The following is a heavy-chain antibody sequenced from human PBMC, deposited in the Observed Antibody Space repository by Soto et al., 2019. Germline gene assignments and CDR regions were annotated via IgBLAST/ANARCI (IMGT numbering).Heavy chain of an antibody. V-gene: IGHV3-48*02. Sequence: GESLKISCAASRFTFSTYSMNWVRQAPGKGLEWVSYISSSSSTMYYADSVKGRFTISRDNARSSLYLQMNSLRDEDTAVYYCAKEARDYYGMDVWGQGTQVTVS. CDR3: AKEARDYYGMDV. CDR2: ISSSSSTM. CDR1: RFTFSTYS. J-gene: IGHJ6*02.